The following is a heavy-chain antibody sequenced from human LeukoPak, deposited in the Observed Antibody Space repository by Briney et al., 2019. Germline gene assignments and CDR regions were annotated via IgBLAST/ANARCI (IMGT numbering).Heavy chain of an antibody. CDR2: ISSSSSYI. Sequence: GGSLRLSCAASGFTFSSYSMNWVRQAPGKGLEWVSSISSSSSYIYYADSVKGRFTISRDNAKNSLYLQMNSLRAEDTAVYYCASFSRIAVAGHFDYWGQGTLVTVSS. CDR1: GFTFSSYS. CDR3: ASFSRIAVAGHFDY. V-gene: IGHV3-21*01. D-gene: IGHD6-19*01. J-gene: IGHJ4*02.